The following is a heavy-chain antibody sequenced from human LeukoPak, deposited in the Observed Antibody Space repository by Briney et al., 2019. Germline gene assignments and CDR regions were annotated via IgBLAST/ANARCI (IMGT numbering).Heavy chain of an antibody. D-gene: IGHD3-3*01. J-gene: IGHJ6*02. CDR1: GGSISSGDYY. CDR2: IYYSGST. V-gene: IGHV4-30-4*01. CDR3: ARGPYDFWSGSPYGVDV. Sequence: PSQTLSLTCTVSGGSISSGDYYWSWIRQPPGKGLEWIGYIYYSGSTYYNPSLKSRVTISVDTSKSQFSLKLSSVTAADTAVYYCARGPYDFWSGSPYGVDVWGQGTTVTVSS.